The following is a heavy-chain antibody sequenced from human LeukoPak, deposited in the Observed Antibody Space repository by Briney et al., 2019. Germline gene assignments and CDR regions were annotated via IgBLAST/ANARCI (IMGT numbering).Heavy chain of an antibody. D-gene: IGHD5-18*01. CDR3: ARAADTAMID. CDR1: GGSISSYY. J-gene: IGHJ4*02. Sequence: SETPSLTCTVSGGSISSYYWSWIRQPAGKGLGWIGRIYTSGSTNYNPSLKSRVTMTVDTSKNQFSLKLSSVTAADTAVYYCARAADTAMIDWGQGTLVTVSS. V-gene: IGHV4-4*07. CDR2: IYTSGST.